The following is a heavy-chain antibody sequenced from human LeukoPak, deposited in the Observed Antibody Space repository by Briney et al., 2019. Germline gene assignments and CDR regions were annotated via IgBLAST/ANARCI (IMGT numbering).Heavy chain of an antibody. Sequence: GGSLRLSCAASGFTFSSYSMNWVRQAPGKGLEWVSSISSSSSYIYYADSVKGRFTISRDNAKNSLYLQMNSLRAEDTAVYYCARDREPKEYYDFWSGYYGAPQKPLDYWGQGTLVTVSS. J-gene: IGHJ4*02. CDR2: ISSSSSYI. D-gene: IGHD3-3*01. CDR3: ARDREPKEYYDFWSGYYGAPQKPLDY. CDR1: GFTFSSYS. V-gene: IGHV3-21*01.